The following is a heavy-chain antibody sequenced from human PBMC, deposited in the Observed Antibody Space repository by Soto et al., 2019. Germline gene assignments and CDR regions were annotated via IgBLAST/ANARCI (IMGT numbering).Heavy chain of an antibody. V-gene: IGHV4-59*01. J-gene: IGHJ6*02. D-gene: IGHD3-9*01. Sequence: SETLSLTFTVSGGSLRGYSWSWIRQSPGKGLEWIGYVYSGGGTNYSPSFMGRVTISVDTTDNQFSLKLNSVTAADTAVYYCAREKTPMSPHYFYYGMDVWGQGTTVTVYS. CDR2: VYSGGGT. CDR1: GGSLRGYS. CDR3: AREKTPMSPHYFYYGMDV.